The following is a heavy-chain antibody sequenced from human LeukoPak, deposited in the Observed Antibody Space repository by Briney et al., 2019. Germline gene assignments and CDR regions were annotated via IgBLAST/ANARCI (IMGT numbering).Heavy chain of an antibody. CDR3: ARDWARRGYCSSTSCYGTLMRGMDV. D-gene: IGHD2-2*01. CDR2: IYYSGST. J-gene: IGHJ6*04. CDR1: GGSVSSGSYY. V-gene: IGHV4-61*01. Sequence: SETLSLTCTVSGGSVSSGSYYWSWIRQPPGKGLEWIGYIYYSGSTNYNPSLKSRVTISVDTSKNQFSLKLSSVTAADAAVYYCARDWARRGYCSSTSCYGTLMRGMDVWGKGTTVTVSS.